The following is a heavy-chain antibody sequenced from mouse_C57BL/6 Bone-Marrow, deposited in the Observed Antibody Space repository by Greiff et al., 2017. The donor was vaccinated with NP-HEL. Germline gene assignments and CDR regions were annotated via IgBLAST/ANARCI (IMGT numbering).Heavy chain of an antibody. Sequence: EVQLQQSGPVLVKPGASVKMSCKASGYTFTDYYMNWVKQSHGKSLEWIGVINPYNGGTSYNQKFKGKATLTVDKSSSTAYMELNSLTSEDSAVYYCARDGGVIGAMDYWGQGTSVTVSS. CDR1: GYTFTDYY. CDR2: INPYNGGT. J-gene: IGHJ4*01. CDR3: ARDGGVIGAMDY. V-gene: IGHV1-19*01. D-gene: IGHD2-3*01.